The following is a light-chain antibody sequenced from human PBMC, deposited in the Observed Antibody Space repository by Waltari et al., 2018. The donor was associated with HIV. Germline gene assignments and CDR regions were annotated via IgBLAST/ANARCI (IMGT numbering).Light chain of an antibody. CDR2: RSD. V-gene: IGLV1-44*01. Sequence: QSVLTQPPSASGTPGQRVTISCSGSNSNIGTRPVNWYQQLAGSAPQLLIYRSDLRPSGVPDRFSCSKSATSASLAISGLQSEDEATYYCASWDDSLNGVIFGGGTELTVL. J-gene: IGLJ2*01. CDR3: ASWDDSLNGVI. CDR1: NSNIGTRP.